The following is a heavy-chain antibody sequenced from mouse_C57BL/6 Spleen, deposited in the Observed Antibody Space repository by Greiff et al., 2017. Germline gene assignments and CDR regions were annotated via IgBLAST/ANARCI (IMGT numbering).Heavy chain of an antibody. J-gene: IGHJ1*03. D-gene: IGHD1-1*01. CDR2: IYPGDGNT. CDR1: GYSFTSYY. Sequence: QVQLQQSGPELVKPGASVKLSCKASGYSFTSYYIHWVKQRPGQGLEWIGWIYPGDGNTKYNQKFKGKATLTADTSSSTAYMQLSSVTSEDYAVYCGASPSTTVLVDYGGKGTTVTVSS. CDR3: ASPSTTVLVDY. V-gene: IGHV1-66*01.